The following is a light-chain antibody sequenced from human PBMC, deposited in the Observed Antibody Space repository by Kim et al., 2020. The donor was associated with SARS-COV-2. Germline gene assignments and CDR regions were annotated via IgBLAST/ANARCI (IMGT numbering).Light chain of an antibody. CDR3: QKYNSAPQLT. CDR1: QGISNY. J-gene: IGKJ4*01. Sequence: SVGDRVTIPCRASQGISNYLAWYQQKPGKVPKLLIYAASTLQSGVPSRFSGSGSGTDFTLTISSLQPEDVATYYCQKYNSAPQLTFGGGTKVDIK. V-gene: IGKV1-27*01. CDR2: AAS.